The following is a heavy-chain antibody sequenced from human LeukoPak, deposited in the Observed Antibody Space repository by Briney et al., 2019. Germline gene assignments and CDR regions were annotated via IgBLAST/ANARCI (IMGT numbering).Heavy chain of an antibody. D-gene: IGHD3-10*02. CDR2: FSGSGGST. J-gene: IGHJ6*04. CDR1: GFTFSTYG. CDR3: AELGITMIGGV. Sequence: GGSLRLSCAAAGFTFSTYGMSWVRQAPGKGLEWFSAFSGSGGSTYYADSVKGRFTISRDNAKNSLYQQMNSLRAEDTAVYYCAELGITMIGGVWGKGTAVTISS. V-gene: IGHV3-23*01.